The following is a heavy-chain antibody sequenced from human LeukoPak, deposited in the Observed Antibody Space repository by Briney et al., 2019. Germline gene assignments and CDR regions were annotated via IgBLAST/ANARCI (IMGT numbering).Heavy chain of an antibody. CDR3: AREPAAAGGFDY. J-gene: IGHJ4*02. Sequence: GGSLRLSCAASGFTFSNYWMHWVRQAPGKGLEWVSSISSSSSYIYYADSVKGRFTISRDNAKNSLYLQMNSLRAEDTAVYYCAREPAAAGGFDYWGQGTLVTVSS. CDR1: GFTFSNYW. V-gene: IGHV3-21*01. CDR2: ISSSSSYI. D-gene: IGHD6-13*01.